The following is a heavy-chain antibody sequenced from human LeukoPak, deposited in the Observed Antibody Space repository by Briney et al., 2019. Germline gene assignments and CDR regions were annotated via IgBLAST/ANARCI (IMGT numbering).Heavy chain of an antibody. D-gene: IGHD6-13*01. CDR2: IYYSGST. CDR3: ARESSPLAAAGTHYFDY. V-gene: IGHV4-31*03. CDR1: GGSISSGGYY. Sequence: SQTLSLTCTVSGGSISSGGYYWSWIRQHPGKGLEWIGYIYYSGSTYYNPSLKSRVTISVDTSKNQFSLKLSSVTAADTAVYYCARESSPLAAAGTHYFDYWGQGTLVTVSS. J-gene: IGHJ4*02.